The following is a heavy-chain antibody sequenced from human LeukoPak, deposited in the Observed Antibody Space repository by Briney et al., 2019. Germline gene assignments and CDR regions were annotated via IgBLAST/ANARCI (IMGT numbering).Heavy chain of an antibody. V-gene: IGHV5-51*01. CDR3: ARRGFDLVSVYYFDL. CDR2: VYPDDSDV. D-gene: IGHD2-8*02. CDR1: GYSFTSYW. J-gene: IGHJ4*01. Sequence: GESLKISCKGSGYSFTSYWIGWVRQMPGRGLEWMGNVYPDDSDVKYSPSFQGQVTISADKSINTAYLLLTSLKASDTAIYFCARRGFDLVSVYYFDLWGHGTSVTVTS.